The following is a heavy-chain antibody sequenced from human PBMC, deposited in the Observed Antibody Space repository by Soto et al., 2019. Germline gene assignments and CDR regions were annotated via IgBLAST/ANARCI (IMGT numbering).Heavy chain of an antibody. CDR1: GGSISSSSYY. V-gene: IGHV4-39*01. CDR3: ARLNRPPDAFDI. J-gene: IGHJ3*02. Sequence: SETLSLTCTVSGGSISSSSYYWGWIRQPPGKGLEWIGSIYYSGSTYYNPSLKSRVTISVDTSKNQFSLKLSSVTAADTAVYYCARLNRPPDAFDIWGQGTMVTVSS. CDR2: IYYSGST.